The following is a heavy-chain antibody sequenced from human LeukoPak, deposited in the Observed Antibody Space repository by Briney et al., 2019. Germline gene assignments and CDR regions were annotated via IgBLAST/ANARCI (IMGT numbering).Heavy chain of an antibody. CDR3: ARPTRLEEYVY. V-gene: IGHV5-51*01. Sequence: GESLKISCKGSGYTFTNYWIGWVRQMPGRGLEWMGIIYAGDSDARYSPSFEGQVTISADKSTSTAYLQWSSLKASDTAMYYCARPTRLEEYVYWGQGTPVTVSS. CDR2: IYAGDSDA. D-gene: IGHD3-16*01. CDR1: GYTFTNYW. J-gene: IGHJ4*02.